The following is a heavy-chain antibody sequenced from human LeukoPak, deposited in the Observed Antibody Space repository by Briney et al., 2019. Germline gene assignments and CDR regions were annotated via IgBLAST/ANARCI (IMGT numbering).Heavy chain of an antibody. V-gene: IGHV3-43*01. D-gene: IGHD3-10*02. CDR2: AGWAGGTT. Sequence: GGSLRLSCATSGFTFDHYTIHWVRQAPGKGLEWVSLAGWAGGTTYYSDSVRGRFTISRDSGKNSVYLQMNSLTTDDTAFYFCAKELDTMFFDYWGQGALVTVSS. CDR1: GFTFDHYT. CDR3: AKELDTMFFDY. J-gene: IGHJ4*02.